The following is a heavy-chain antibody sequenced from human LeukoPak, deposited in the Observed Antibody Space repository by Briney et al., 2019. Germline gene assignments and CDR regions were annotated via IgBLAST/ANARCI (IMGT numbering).Heavy chain of an antibody. CDR2: IYNSGST. V-gene: IGHV4-59*01. CDR3: ARYVRSGNYMFDS. CDR1: GASISGYY. Sequence: PSETLSLTCTVSGASISGYYWSWIRQPPGKGLEWIGYIYNSGSTNYNPSLESRVTMSLDTSKNQFSLKLSSVTAADTAVYHCARYVRSGNYMFDSWGQGTLATVSS. J-gene: IGHJ4*02. D-gene: IGHD3-3*01.